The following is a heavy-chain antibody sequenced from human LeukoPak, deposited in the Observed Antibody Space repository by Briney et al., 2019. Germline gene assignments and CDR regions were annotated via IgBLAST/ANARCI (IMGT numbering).Heavy chain of an antibody. CDR3: ARATYHSGAGSYIYYYMNV. V-gene: IGHV3-21*01. J-gene: IGHJ6*03. D-gene: IGHD3-10*01. CDR2: ITSGSSYI. CDR1: GFTFSSYN. Sequence: PGGSLRLSCAASGFTFSSYNMNWVRQAPGKGLEWVSSITSGSSYIYHADSVKGRFTISRDNAKNSLYLQMNSLRAEDTAVYYCARATYHSGAGSYIYYYMNVWGKGTTVIVSS.